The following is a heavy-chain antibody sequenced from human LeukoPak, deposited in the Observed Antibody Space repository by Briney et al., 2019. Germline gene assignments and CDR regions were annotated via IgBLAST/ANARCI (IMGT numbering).Heavy chain of an antibody. V-gene: IGHV4-59*01. J-gene: IGHJ6*03. CDR1: GGSISSYY. Sequence: SETLSLTCTVSGGSISSYYWSWIRQPPGKGLEWIGYIYYSGCTNYNPSLKSRVTISVDTSKNQFSLKLSSVTAADTAVYYCARRGGGYSNYGEDYYYYYMDVWGKGTTVTVSS. D-gene: IGHD4-11*01. CDR2: IYYSGCT. CDR3: ARRGGGYSNYGEDYYYYYMDV.